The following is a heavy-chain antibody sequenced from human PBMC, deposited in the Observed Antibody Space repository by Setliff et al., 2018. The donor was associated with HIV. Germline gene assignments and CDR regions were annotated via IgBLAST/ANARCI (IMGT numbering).Heavy chain of an antibody. CDR2: IHHSGSA. D-gene: IGHD6-19*01. CDR3: ARPHSGRGGGAWFDP. J-gene: IGHJ5*02. CDR1: GYSISDGYY. V-gene: IGHV4-38-2*01. Sequence: SETLSLTCAVSGYSISDGYYWGWIRQPPGKGPEWIGSIHHSGSAHFNPSLKSRVAMSVDTSENQFSLTLSSVTAADTAVYYCARPHSGRGGGAWFDPWGQGTLVTAPQ.